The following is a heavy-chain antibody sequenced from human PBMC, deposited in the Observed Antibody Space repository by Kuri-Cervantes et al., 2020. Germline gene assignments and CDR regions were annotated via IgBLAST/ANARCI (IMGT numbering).Heavy chain of an antibody. D-gene: IGHD6-6*01. CDR3: AREAGYSSSSTEFDP. V-gene: IGHV1-18*01. J-gene: IGHJ5*02. CDR2: ISAYNGDT. CDR1: GYTFTSYG. Sequence: ASVKVSCKASGYTFTSYGISWVRQAPGQGLEWMGWISAYNGDTNYAQKLQGRVTMTTDTSTSTAYMELRSLRSDDTAVYYCAREAGYSSSSTEFDPWGQGTLVTVSS.